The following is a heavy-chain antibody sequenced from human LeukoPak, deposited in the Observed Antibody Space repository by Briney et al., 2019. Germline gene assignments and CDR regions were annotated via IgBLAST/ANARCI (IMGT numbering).Heavy chain of an antibody. D-gene: IGHD3-10*01. Sequence: GGSLRLSCVASGFTFSSYWMSWVRQAPGQGLESLANIKQDGRDNYYVDSVKGRFTISRDNAKNSLYLQMNSLRAEDTAVYYCARVDGSGSYLGYWGQGTLVTLSS. V-gene: IGHV3-7*03. CDR3: ARVDGSGSYLGY. CDR1: GFTFSSYW. CDR2: IKQDGRDN. J-gene: IGHJ4*02.